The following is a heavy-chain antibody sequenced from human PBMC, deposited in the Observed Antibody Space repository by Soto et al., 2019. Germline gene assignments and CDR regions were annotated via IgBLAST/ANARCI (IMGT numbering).Heavy chain of an antibody. D-gene: IGHD1-26*01. CDR1: SGSINSGGYY. V-gene: IGHV4-31*03. Sequence: QVQLQELSPGLVKPSQTLSLTCTVSSGSINSGGYYWSWIRQHPGKGLEWIGYIYYSGSTYYNPSLKSRVTISVDTSKNQFSLKLSSVTAADTAVYYCAREESGSYLPGDVWGQGTTVTVSS. CDR3: AREESGSYLPGDV. CDR2: IYYSGST. J-gene: IGHJ6*02.